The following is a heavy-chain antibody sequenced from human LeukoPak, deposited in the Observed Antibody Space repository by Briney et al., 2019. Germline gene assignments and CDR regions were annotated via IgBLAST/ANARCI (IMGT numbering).Heavy chain of an antibody. D-gene: IGHD3-10*01. V-gene: IGHV3-23*01. CDR3: AFAGYGSGSDEG. J-gene: IGHJ4*02. CDR2: ISGSGGST. Sequence: GGSLRLSCAASGFTFSSYAINWVRQAPGKGREWVSEISGSGGSTYYADSVKGRFTISRDNSKNTLYLQMNSLRAEDTAVYYCAFAGYGSGSDEGWGQGTLVTVSS. CDR1: GFTFSSYA.